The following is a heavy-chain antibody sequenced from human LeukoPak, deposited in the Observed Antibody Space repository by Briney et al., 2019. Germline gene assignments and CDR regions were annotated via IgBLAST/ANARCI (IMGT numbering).Heavy chain of an antibody. Sequence: ASVKVSCKASGYTFAKYAIHWVRQAPGQRLEWMGWISAYNGNTNYAQKLQGRVTMTTDTSTSTAYMELRSLRSDDTAVYYCARDWVGSSWYQAGNVWGQGTLVTVSS. J-gene: IGHJ4*02. D-gene: IGHD6-13*01. V-gene: IGHV1-18*04. CDR2: ISAYNGNT. CDR1: GYTFAKYA. CDR3: ARDWVGSSWYQAGNV.